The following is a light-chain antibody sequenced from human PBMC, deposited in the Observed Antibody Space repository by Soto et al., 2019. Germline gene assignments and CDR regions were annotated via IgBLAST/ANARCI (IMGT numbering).Light chain of an antibody. CDR3: SSYSISTAYL. CDR1: GSDVGDSSH. J-gene: IGLJ1*01. V-gene: IGLV2-11*01. Sequence: QSALTQPRSVSGSPGQSVTISCTATGSDVGDSSHVSWYQLHPGKAPKLMIYEVSNRPSGVSYRFSGSKSGNTASLTISGLQAEDEADYFCSSYSISTAYLFGTGTKVTVL. CDR2: EVS.